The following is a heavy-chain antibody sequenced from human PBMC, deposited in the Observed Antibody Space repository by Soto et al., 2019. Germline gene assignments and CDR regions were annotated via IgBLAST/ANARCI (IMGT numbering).Heavy chain of an antibody. D-gene: IGHD3-3*01. CDR3: ARGNYDFWSGYYAFDI. Sequence: ASVKVSCKASGYTFTSYAMHWVRQAPGQRLEWMGWINAGNGNTKYSQKFQGRVTITRDTSASTAYMELSSLRSEDTAVYYCARGNYDFWSGYYAFDIWGQGTMVTVSS. CDR1: GYTFTSYA. V-gene: IGHV1-3*01. J-gene: IGHJ3*02. CDR2: INAGNGNT.